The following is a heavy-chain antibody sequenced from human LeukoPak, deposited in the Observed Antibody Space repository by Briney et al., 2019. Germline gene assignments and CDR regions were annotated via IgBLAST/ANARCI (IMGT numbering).Heavy chain of an antibody. J-gene: IGHJ6*02. CDR1: GYTFTSYY. V-gene: IGHV1-46*01. CDR2: INPSGGST. D-gene: IGHD1-1*01. CDR3: ARSTTINFYFHGMDV. Sequence: ASVKVSCKASGYTFTSYYMHWVRQAPGQGLEWMGIINPSGGSTSYAQKFQGRVTMTRNTAINTAYMELSSLASEDTAVYYCARSTTINFYFHGMDVWGQGTTVTVSS.